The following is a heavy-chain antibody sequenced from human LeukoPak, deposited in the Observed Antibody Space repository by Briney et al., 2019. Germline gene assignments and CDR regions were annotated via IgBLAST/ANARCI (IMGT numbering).Heavy chain of an antibody. CDR1: GFTVSSNY. V-gene: IGHV3-30*02. CDR2: IRYDGSNK. Sequence: GGSLRLSCAASGFTVSSNYMSWVRQAPGKGLEWVAFIRYDGSNKYYADSVKGRFTISRDNSKNTLYLQMNSLRAEDTAVYYCAKGSKGGNPTPGDYWGQGTLVTVSS. D-gene: IGHD4-11*01. CDR3: AKGSKGGNPTPGDY. J-gene: IGHJ4*02.